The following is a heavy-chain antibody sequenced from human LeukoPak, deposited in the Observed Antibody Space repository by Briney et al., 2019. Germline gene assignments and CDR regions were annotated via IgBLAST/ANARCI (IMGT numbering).Heavy chain of an antibody. J-gene: IGHJ4*02. V-gene: IGHV7-4-1*02. CDR3: ARAACSGGSCYPSD. D-gene: IGHD2-15*01. CDR1: GYTFTSYA. Sequence: ASVKVSCKASGYTFTSYAISWVRQAPGQGLEWMGWINTNTGNPTYAQGFTGRFVFSLDTSVSTAYLQISSLKAEDTAVYYCARAACSGGSCYPSDWGQGTLVTVSS. CDR2: INTNTGNP.